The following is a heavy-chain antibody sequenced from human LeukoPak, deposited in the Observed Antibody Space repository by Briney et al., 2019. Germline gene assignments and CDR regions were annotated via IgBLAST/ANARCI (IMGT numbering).Heavy chain of an antibody. D-gene: IGHD3-22*01. CDR1: GGSFSGYY. Sequence: SETLSLTCAVYGGSFSGYYWSWIRQPPGKGLEWIGEINQSGNTNYNPSLKSRVTISVDTSKNQFSLKLSSVTAADTAVYYCAREAWRGITMIVVRFDYWGQVTLVTVSS. V-gene: IGHV4-34*01. CDR2: INQSGNT. J-gene: IGHJ4*02. CDR3: AREAWRGITMIVVRFDY.